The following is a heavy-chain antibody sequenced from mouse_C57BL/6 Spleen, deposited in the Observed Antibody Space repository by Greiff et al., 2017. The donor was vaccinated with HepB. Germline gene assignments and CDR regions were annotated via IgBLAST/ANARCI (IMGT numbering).Heavy chain of an antibody. CDR2: IDPSDSET. Sequence: VQLQQPGAELVRPGSSVKLSCKASGYTFTSYWMHWVKQRPIQGLEWIGNIDPSDSETHYNQKFKDKATLTVDKSSSTAYMQLSSLTSEDSAVYYCARQSYGSSYDWYFDVWGTGTTVTVSS. CDR1: GYTFTSYW. V-gene: IGHV1-52*01. CDR3: ARQSYGSSYDWYFDV. D-gene: IGHD1-1*01. J-gene: IGHJ1*03.